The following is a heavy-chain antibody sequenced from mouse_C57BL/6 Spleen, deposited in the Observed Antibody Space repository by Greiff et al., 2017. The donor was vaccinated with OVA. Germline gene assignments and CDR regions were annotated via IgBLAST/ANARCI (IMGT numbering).Heavy chain of an antibody. CDR2: IWSGGST. D-gene: IGHD2-4*01. CDR1: GFSLTSYG. J-gene: IGHJ2*01. Sequence: VQLVESGPGLVQPSQSLSITCTVSGFSLTSYGVHWVRQSPGKGLEWLGVIWSGGSTDYNAAFISRLSISKDNSKCQVFLKMNRLQADDTAIDYCARNDYDGVFDYWGQGTTLTVSS. V-gene: IGHV2-2*01. CDR3: ARNDYDGVFDY.